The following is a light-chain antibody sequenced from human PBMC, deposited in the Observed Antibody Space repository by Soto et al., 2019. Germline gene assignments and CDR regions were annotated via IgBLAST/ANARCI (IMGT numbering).Light chain of an antibody. Sequence: DIVMTQSTDSLAVSLGERATINCKSSQSVLYSSNNKNYLAWYQQKPGQPPELLIYWASTRESGVPDRFSGSGSATDFTLTISSLQAEDVAVYYCQQYYSSPYTFGQGTKLEIK. CDR2: WAS. V-gene: IGKV4-1*01. CDR1: QSVLYSSNNKNY. CDR3: QQYYSSPYT. J-gene: IGKJ2*01.